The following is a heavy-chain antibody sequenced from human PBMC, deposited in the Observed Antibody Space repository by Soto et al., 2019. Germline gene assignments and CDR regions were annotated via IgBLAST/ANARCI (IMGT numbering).Heavy chain of an antibody. D-gene: IGHD3-10*01. CDR1: GGSISSSSYY. CDR2: IYYSGST. CDR3: ARASITMVRGVVYYYYGMDV. J-gene: IGHJ6*02. V-gene: IGHV4-39*01. Sequence: KTSETLSLTCTVSGGSISSSSYYWGWIRQPPGKGLEWIGSIYYSGSTYYNPSLKSRVTISVDTSKNQFSLKLSSVTAADTAVYYCARASITMVRGVVYYYYGMDVWGQGTTVTVS.